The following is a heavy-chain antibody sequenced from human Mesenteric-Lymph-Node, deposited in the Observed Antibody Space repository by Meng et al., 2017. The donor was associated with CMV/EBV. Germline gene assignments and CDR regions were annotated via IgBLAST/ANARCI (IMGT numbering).Heavy chain of an antibody. CDR3: ARDRDTDWYSPFDY. CDR1: GYTFIDYY. V-gene: IGHV1-2*06. Sequence: QVQLVHSGAEVKKPGASVRVSCKASGYTFIDYYRNWVRQAPGQGLEWMGRINPKTGGRSYAQNFQGRVTMTRDTSINTAYMEVNRLNSDDTAMYYCARDRDTDWYSPFDYWGPGTRVT. CDR2: INPKTGGR. D-gene: IGHD3-9*01. J-gene: IGHJ4*02.